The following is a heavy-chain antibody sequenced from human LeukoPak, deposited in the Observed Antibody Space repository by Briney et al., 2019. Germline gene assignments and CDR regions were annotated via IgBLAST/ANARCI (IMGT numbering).Heavy chain of an antibody. J-gene: IGHJ4*02. Sequence: GESLKISCKGSNYTFSRHWIGWVRQTPEKGLEWMGIIYPSDSDGRYSPSFQGQVTFSVDRSINTAYVQWSSLKASDTAMYYCARGGAGKNYYTGDYWGQGTLVTVSS. V-gene: IGHV5-51*01. CDR1: NYTFSRHW. CDR2: IYPSDSDG. D-gene: IGHD3-22*01. CDR3: ARGGAGKNYYTGDY.